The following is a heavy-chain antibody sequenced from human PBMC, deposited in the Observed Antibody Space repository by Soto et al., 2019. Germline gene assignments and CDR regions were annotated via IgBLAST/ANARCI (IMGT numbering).Heavy chain of an antibody. D-gene: IGHD3-3*01. V-gene: IGHV3-33*01. Sequence: GGSLRLSCAASGFTFSSYGMHWVRQAPGKGLEWVAVIWYDGSNKYYADSVKGRFTISRDNSKNTRYLQMNSLRAEDTAVYYCARVRDDFWSGYPSGMDVWGQGTTVTVSS. CDR3: ARVRDDFWSGYPSGMDV. J-gene: IGHJ6*02. CDR1: GFTFSSYG. CDR2: IWYDGSNK.